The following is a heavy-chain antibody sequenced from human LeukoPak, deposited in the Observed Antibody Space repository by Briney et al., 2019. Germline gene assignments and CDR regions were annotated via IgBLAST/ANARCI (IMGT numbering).Heavy chain of an antibody. CDR2: IRSKANSYAT. V-gene: IGHV3-73*01. CDR1: GFTFSGSA. D-gene: IGHD5-18*01. CDR3: TRENTAMVNYYYYGMDV. Sequence: GGSLRPSCAASGFTFSGSAMHWVRQASGKGLEWVGRIRSKANSYATAYAASVKGRFTISRDDSKNTAYLQMNSLKTEDTAVYYCTRENTAMVNYYYYGMDVWGQGTTVTVSS. J-gene: IGHJ6*02.